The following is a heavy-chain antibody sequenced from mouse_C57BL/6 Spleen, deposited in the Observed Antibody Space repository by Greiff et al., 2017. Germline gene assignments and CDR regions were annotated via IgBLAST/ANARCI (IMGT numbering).Heavy chain of an antibody. J-gene: IGHJ2*01. CDR1: GFTFTDYY. CDR3: ARYSHYGWDY. V-gene: IGHV7-3*01. CDR2: IRNKANGYTT. Sequence: EVQLVESGGGLVQPGGSLSLSCAASGFTFTDYYMSWVRQPPGKALEWLGFIRNKANGYTTEYSASVKGRFTISRDNSQSILYLQMNALRAEDSATFYGARYSHYGWDYWGQGTPLTVSS. D-gene: IGHD1-1*01.